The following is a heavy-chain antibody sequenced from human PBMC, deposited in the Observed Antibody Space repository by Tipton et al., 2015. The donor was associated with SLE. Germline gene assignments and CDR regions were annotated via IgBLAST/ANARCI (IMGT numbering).Heavy chain of an antibody. CDR2: TRSKVDSYTT. J-gene: IGHJ6*03. V-gene: IGHV3-72*01. CDR3: ARGNDFWSGYFHYMDV. CDR1: GFTFADYA. Sequence: SLRLSCAASGFTFADYAMHWVRQAPGKGLEWVGRTRSKVDSYTTEYAASVQGRFTISRDDLNDSLYLQMNSLKTEDTAVYYCARGNDFWSGYFHYMDVWGKGTTVTVSS. D-gene: IGHD3-3*01.